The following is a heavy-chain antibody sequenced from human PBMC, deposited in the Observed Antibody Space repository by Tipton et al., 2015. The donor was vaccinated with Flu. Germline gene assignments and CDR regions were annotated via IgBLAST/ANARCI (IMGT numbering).Heavy chain of an antibody. CDR3: VRLYCSGGSCYSGYAYNYYNMDV. Sequence: VQLVQSGAEVKKSGESLKISCEGSGYSFTNHWIAWVRQMPGKGLEWMGIIYPGDSDTRYSPSFQGQVTISADQSISSAYLQWSSLKASDTAMYYCVRLYCSGGSCYSGYAYNYYNMDVWGQGTTVTVSS. CDR1: GYSFTNHW. V-gene: IGHV5-51*03. CDR2: IYPGDSDT. J-gene: IGHJ6*02. D-gene: IGHD2-15*01.